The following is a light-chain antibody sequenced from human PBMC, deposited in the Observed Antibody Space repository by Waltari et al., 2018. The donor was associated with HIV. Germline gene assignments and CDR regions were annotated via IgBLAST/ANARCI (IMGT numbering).Light chain of an antibody. CDR1: TSDVGAYNF. CDR2: EVR. J-gene: IGLJ2*01. CDR3: SSYARSSTLVV. Sequence: QSALTQPASVSGSPGQSITISCTGTTSDVGAYNFVSWYQQYPGKAPKLLISEVRDRPSGVSKRFTGSKSANTGSLIISGLQAEDEANYYCSSYARSSTLVVFGGGTKLTVL. V-gene: IGLV2-14*01.